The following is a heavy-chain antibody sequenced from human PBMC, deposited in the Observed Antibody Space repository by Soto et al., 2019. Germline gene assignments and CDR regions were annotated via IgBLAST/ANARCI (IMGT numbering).Heavy chain of an antibody. D-gene: IGHD5-18*01. J-gene: IGHJ4*02. CDR1: GDSVSISSGA. CDR3: AQDPGYSLDY. Sequence: QVQLQQSGPGLVKPSQTLSLTCTISGDSVSISSGAWNWIRQSPSRGLEWLGRTYYRSKWYNDYAVSVKSLIKITPDTSKNQFSLQLNSVTPEDTAVYYCAQDPGYSLDYWGQGTLVTVSS. V-gene: IGHV6-1*01. CDR2: TYYRSKWYN.